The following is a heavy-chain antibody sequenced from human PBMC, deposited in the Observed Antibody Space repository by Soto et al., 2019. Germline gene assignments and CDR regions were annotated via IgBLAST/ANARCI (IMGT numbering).Heavy chain of an antibody. CDR3: ARDPLFYYDFWSGYSYGSYYYMDV. J-gene: IGHJ6*03. Sequence: ASVKVSCKASGYTFTSYAMHWVRQAPGQRLEWMGWINAGNGNTKYSQKFQGRVTITRDTSASTAYMELSSLRSEDTAVYYCARDPLFYYDFWSGYSYGSYYYMDVWGKGTTVTVSS. CDR1: GYTFTSYA. CDR2: INAGNGNT. V-gene: IGHV1-3*01. D-gene: IGHD3-3*01.